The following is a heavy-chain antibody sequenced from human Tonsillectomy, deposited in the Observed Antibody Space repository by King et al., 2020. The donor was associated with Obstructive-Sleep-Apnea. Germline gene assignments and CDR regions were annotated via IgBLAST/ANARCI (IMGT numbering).Heavy chain of an antibody. J-gene: IGHJ2*01. CDR3: ARSTAAGSYWYFDL. CDR1: GFTFSSNS. D-gene: IGHD6-13*01. CDR2: IRGSSSPI. V-gene: IGHV3-48*04. Sequence: VQLVESGGGLVQPGGSLRLSCAASGFTFSSNSMNWVRQAPGKGLEWVSYIRGSSSPIFYAASLKGRFTGSGDNAKNSLYLQMNSLRAEDTAVYYCARSTAAGSYWYFDLWGRGTLVTVSS.